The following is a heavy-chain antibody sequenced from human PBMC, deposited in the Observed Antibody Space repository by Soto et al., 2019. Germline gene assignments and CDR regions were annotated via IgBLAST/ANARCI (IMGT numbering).Heavy chain of an antibody. CDR2: IYYSGST. CDR1: GGSISSGDYY. Sequence: PSETLSLTCTVSGGSISSGDYYWSWIRQPPGKGLEWIGYIYYSGSTFYNPSLKNRVTISLDTSKIQFSPKLSSVTAADTAVYYCARGGITMIVRYFQHWGQGTLVTVSS. D-gene: IGHD3-22*01. J-gene: IGHJ1*01. V-gene: IGHV4-30-4*01. CDR3: ARGGITMIVRYFQH.